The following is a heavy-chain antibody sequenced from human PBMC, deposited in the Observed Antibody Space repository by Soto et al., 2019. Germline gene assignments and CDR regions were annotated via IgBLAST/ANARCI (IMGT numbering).Heavy chain of an antibody. CDR2: LYFTGTT. D-gene: IGHD3-16*01. CDR1: GGSLSSHS. V-gene: IGHV4-4*07. CDR3: ARVSRDYEYFDY. J-gene: IGHJ4*02. Sequence: QVQLQESGPGLVKPSETLSLTCTVSGGSLSSHSWIWIRQTAGKGLEWIGRLYFTGTTIYNPSLKSRVTMSVDRSKNQFSLHLTSVTAANAAVYYCARVSRDYEYFDYWGQGSLVSVSP.